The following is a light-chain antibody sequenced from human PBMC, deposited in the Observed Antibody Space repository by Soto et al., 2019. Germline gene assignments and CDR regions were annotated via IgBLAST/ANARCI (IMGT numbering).Light chain of an antibody. V-gene: IGKV3-15*01. CDR2: GAS. CDR1: PSVSSN. Sequence: EIVMTQSPATLSVSQGERATLSCRASPSVSSNLAWYQQKPGKAPMLLIYGASTRAPGIPARFSGSGSGTEFTLTISSLQSEYFAVYYCQQYNNCTPWTFGKGTKVEIK. J-gene: IGKJ1*01. CDR3: QQYNNCTPWT.